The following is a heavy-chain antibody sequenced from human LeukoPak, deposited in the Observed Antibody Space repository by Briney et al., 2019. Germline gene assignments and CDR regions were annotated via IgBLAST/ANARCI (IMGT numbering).Heavy chain of an antibody. D-gene: IGHD2-21*01. CDR3: GRGVAVIATLYYFDY. J-gene: IGHJ4*02. V-gene: IGHV4-34*01. Sequence: SETLSLTCAVYGGSFSGYYWSWIRQPPGKGLEWIGEINHSGSTNYNPSLKSRVTISVDTSKNQFSLKLSSVTAADTAVYYCGRGVAVIATLYYFDYWGQGTLVTVSS. CDR1: GGSFSGYY. CDR2: INHSGST.